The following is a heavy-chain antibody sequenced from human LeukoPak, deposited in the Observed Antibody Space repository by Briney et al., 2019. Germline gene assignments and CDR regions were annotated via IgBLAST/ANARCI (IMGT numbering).Heavy chain of an antibody. CDR2: IYYSGST. CDR3: AAGRIGPDAFDI. J-gene: IGHJ3*02. D-gene: IGHD3-10*01. CDR1: GGSISSYY. Sequence: SETLSLTCTVSGGSISSYYWSWIRQPPGKGLEWIGYIYYSGSTNYNPSLKSRVTISVDTSKNQFSLKLSSVTAADTAVYYCAAGRIGPDAFDIWGQGTMVTVSS. V-gene: IGHV4-59*01.